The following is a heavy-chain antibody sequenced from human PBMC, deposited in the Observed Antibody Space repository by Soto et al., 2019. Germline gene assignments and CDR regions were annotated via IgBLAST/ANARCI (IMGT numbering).Heavy chain of an antibody. CDR2: IYYSGST. CDR1: GGSISSGGYY. CDR3: ARLWGFNDSSGYYGRDY. Sequence: PSETLSLTCTVSGGSISSGGYYWSWIRQHPGKGLEWIGYIYYSGSTYYNPSLKSRVTISVDTSKNQFSLKLSSVTAADTAVYYCARLWGFNDSSGYYGRDYWGQGTLVTVSS. J-gene: IGHJ4*02. V-gene: IGHV4-31*03. D-gene: IGHD3-22*01.